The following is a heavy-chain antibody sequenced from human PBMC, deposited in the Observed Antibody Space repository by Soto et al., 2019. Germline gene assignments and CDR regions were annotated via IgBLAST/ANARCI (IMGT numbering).Heavy chain of an antibody. J-gene: IGHJ4*02. CDR3: ARLGRDGYNFDY. V-gene: IGHV1-69*02. D-gene: IGHD5-12*01. CDR1: GGTFSSYT. Sequence: QVQLVQSGAEVKKPGSSVKVSCKASGGTFSSYTISWVRQAPGQGLEWMGRIIPILGIANYAQKFQGRVTINADKSTSTAYMELSSLRSEDTAVYYCARLGRDGYNFDYWGQGTLVTVSS. CDR2: IIPILGIA.